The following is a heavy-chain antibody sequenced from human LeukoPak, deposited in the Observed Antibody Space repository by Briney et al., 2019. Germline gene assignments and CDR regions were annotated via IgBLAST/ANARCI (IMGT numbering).Heavy chain of an antibody. J-gene: IGHJ1*01. Sequence: GGSLRLSCAASGFTVSSNYMSWVRRAPGKGLEWVSGIYSGGSTYYADSVKGRFTISRDNSKNTLYLQMNSLRAEDTAVYYCAGDEARYFDSELRAEYFQHWGQGTLVTVSS. D-gene: IGHD3-9*01. V-gene: IGHV3-53*01. CDR3: AGDEARYFDSELRAEYFQH. CDR2: IYSGGST. CDR1: GFTVSSNY.